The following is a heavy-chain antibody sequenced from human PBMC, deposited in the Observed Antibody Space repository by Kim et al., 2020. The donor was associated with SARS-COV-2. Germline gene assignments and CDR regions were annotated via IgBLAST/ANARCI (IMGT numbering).Heavy chain of an antibody. V-gene: IGHV3-30*02. J-gene: IGHJ3*02. D-gene: IGHD2-21*02. Sequence: YYADRGKGGFTYSRDNSTKTRYRQMNSLRAADTAVYYCAHLVVTADDAFDIWGQGTMVTVSS. CDR3: AHLVVTADDAFDI.